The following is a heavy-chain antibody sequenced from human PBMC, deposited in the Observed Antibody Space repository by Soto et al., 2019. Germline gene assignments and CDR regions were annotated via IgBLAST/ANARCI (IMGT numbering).Heavy chain of an antibody. CDR1: GFTFSSYG. CDR3: AKQYGSGSYYILWAFDI. J-gene: IGHJ3*02. Sequence: GGSLRLSCAASGFTFSSYGMHWVRQAPGKGLEWVAVISYDGSNKYYADSVKGRFTISRDNSKNTLYLQMNSLRAEDTAVYYCAKQYGSGSYYILWAFDIWGQGTMVTVSS. V-gene: IGHV3-30*18. D-gene: IGHD3-10*01. CDR2: ISYDGSNK.